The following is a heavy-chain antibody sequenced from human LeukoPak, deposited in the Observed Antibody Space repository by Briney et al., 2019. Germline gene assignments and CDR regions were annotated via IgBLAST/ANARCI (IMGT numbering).Heavy chain of an antibody. CDR3: ARGITMIVVVNYFDY. CDR1: GFTFDDYA. V-gene: IGHV3-9*01. J-gene: IGHJ4*02. Sequence: GGSLRLSCAASGFTFDDYAMHWVRQAPGKGLEWVSGISWNSGSIGYADSVKGRFTISRDNAKNSLYLQMNSLRAEDTAVYYCARGITMIVVVNYFDYWGQGTLVTVSS. CDR2: ISWNSGSI. D-gene: IGHD3-22*01.